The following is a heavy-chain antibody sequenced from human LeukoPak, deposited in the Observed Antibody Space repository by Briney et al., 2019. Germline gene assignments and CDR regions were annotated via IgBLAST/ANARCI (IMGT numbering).Heavy chain of an antibody. CDR3: AREGTAGTNLNWFDP. D-gene: IGHD1-1*01. J-gene: IGHJ5*02. CDR2: ISYSGST. Sequence: SETLSLTCTVSGGSVSSGSYYWSWIRQPPGKGLEWIGYISYSGSTNFNPSLKSRVTILVDTSKNQFSLKLSSVTAADTAVYYCAREGTAGTNLNWFDPWGQGTLVTVSS. V-gene: IGHV4-61*01. CDR1: GGSVSSGSYY.